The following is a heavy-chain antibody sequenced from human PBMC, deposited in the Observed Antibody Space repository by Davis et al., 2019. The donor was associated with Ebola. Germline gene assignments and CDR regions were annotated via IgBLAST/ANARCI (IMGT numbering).Heavy chain of an antibody. Sequence: PGGSLRLSCAASGFTFNNYAMSWVRQAPGKGLEWVSGISDSGGSTHYADSVKGRFTISRDNAKNSLYLQMNSLKSEDTAMFYCAKGWSYLDYWGQGTLVSVSS. CDR2: ISDSGGST. D-gene: IGHD3-3*01. V-gene: IGHV3-23*01. CDR3: AKGWSYLDY. CDR1: GFTFNNYA. J-gene: IGHJ4*02.